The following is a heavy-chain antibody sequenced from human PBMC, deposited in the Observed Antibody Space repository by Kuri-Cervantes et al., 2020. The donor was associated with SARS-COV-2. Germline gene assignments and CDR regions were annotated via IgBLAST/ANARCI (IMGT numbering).Heavy chain of an antibody. V-gene: IGHV4-39*07. CDR1: GGSISSSSYY. Sequence: SETLSLTCTVSGGSISSSSYYWGWIRQPPGKGLEWIGSIYYSGSTYYNPSLKSRVTISVDTSKNQFSLKLSSVTAADTAVYYCARDFSSSGGFDYWGQGTLVTVSS. J-gene: IGHJ4*02. CDR3: ARDFSSSGGFDY. CDR2: IYYSGST. D-gene: IGHD6-6*01.